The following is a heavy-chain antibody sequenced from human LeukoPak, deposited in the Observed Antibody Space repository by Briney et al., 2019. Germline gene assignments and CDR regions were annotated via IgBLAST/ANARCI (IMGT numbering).Heavy chain of an antibody. V-gene: IGHV4-34*01. J-gene: IGHJ5*02. D-gene: IGHD4-23*01. CDR1: GGSFSGYY. CDR2: INHSGST. Sequence: SETLSLTCAVYGGSFSGYYWSWIRQPPGKGPEWIGEINHSGSTNYNPSLKSRVTISVDTSKNQFSLKLSSVTAADTAVYYCARYYGGNSVWFDPWGQGTLVTVSS. CDR3: ARYYGGNSVWFDP.